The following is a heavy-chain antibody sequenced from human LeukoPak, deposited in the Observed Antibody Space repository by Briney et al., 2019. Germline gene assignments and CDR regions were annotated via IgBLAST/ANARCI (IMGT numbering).Heavy chain of an antibody. V-gene: IGHV1-69*06. J-gene: IGHJ4*02. CDR2: IIPMFGSA. Sequence: GASVKVSCKSSGGTFNSYAISWVRQAPGQGLEWMGGIIPMFGSANYAQKFQGRVTIIADKSTGTVYMELSSLRSEDTAVYYCARGGVVKRNIDYWGQGTLVTVSS. CDR1: GGTFNSYA. CDR3: ARGGVVKRNIDY. D-gene: IGHD3-16*01.